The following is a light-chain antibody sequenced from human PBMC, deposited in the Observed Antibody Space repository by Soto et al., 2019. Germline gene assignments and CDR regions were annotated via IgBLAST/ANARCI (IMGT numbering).Light chain of an antibody. Sequence: QSVLSQPASMSGSPGQSITIPCPGASSDIGLYNYVSWYQHHPGKAPKLLISEVNVRPSGLSDRFSASKAGNTAFLTISGLQPEDEAYYYCSSLSNTSTRIVFGSGTKVTV. CDR2: EVN. J-gene: IGLJ1*01. V-gene: IGLV2-14*01. CDR3: SSLSNTSTRIV. CDR1: SSDIGLYNY.